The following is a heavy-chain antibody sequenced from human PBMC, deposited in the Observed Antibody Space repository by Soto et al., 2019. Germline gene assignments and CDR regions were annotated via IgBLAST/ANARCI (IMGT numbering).Heavy chain of an antibody. D-gene: IGHD3-16*01. CDR1: GYTFTSYG. J-gene: IGHJ5*02. CDR2: ISAYNGNT. Sequence: ASVKVSCKASGYTFTSYGISWVRQAPGEGLDWMGWISAYNGNTNYAQKLQGRVTMTTDTSTSIGCMELRSVRSHDSAVYYCARDSSGPRTASVWFRALAPLWFDPWGQGTLVTVSS. CDR3: ARDSSGPRTASVWFRALAPLWFDP. V-gene: IGHV1-18*01.